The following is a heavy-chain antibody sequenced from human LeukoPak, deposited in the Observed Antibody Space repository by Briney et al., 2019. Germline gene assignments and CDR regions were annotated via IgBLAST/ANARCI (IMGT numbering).Heavy chain of an antibody. D-gene: IGHD3-3*01. J-gene: IGHJ4*02. Sequence: ASVKVSCKASGYTFTSYGISWVRQAPGQGLEWMGWISAYNGNTNYAQKLQGRVTMTTDTSTSTAYMELRSLRSDDTAVYYCARAPYYDFWSGYSKYYFDYWGQGTLDTVSS. CDR3: ARAPYYDFWSGYSKYYFDY. V-gene: IGHV1-18*01. CDR1: GYTFTSYG. CDR2: ISAYNGNT.